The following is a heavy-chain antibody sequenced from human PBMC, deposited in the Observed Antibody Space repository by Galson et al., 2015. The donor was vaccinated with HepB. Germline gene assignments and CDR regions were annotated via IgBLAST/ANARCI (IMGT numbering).Heavy chain of an antibody. CDR1: GYTFTSYA. CDR3: ARDRVGVGARLFDY. J-gene: IGHJ4*02. Sequence: SVKVSCKASGYTFTSYAMHWVRQAPGQRLEWMGWINAGNGNTKYSQKFQGRVTITRDTSASTAYMELSSLRSEDTAVYYCARDRVGVGARLFDYWGQGTLVTVSS. V-gene: IGHV1-3*01. CDR2: INAGNGNT. D-gene: IGHD1-26*01.